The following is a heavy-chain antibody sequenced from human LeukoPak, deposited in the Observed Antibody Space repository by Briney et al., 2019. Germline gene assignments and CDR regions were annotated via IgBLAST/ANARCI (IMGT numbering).Heavy chain of an antibody. J-gene: IGHJ4*02. D-gene: IGHD3-16*02. V-gene: IGHV3-11*01. Sequence: PGGSLRLSCAASGFTFSDYYMSWIRQAPGKGLEWVSYISSSGSTIYYADSVEGRFTISRDNAKNSLYLQMNSLRAEDTAVYYCAREARNYVWGSYRPYYSDYWGQGTLVTVSS. CDR1: GFTFSDYY. CDR2: ISSSGSTI. CDR3: AREARNYVWGSYRPYYSDY.